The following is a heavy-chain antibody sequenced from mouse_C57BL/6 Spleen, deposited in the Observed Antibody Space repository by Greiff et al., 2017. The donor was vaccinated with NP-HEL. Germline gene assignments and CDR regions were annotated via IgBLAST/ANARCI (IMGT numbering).Heavy chain of an antibody. J-gene: IGHJ3*01. Sequence: ESGPGLVKPSQSLSLTCSVTGYSITSGYYWNWIRQFPGNKLEWMGYISYDGSNNYNPSLKNRISITRDTSKNQFFLKLNSVTTEDTATYYCASDYDYVFAYWGQGTLVTVSA. CDR1: GYSITSGYY. V-gene: IGHV3-6*01. CDR3: ASDYDYVFAY. CDR2: ISYDGSN. D-gene: IGHD2-4*01.